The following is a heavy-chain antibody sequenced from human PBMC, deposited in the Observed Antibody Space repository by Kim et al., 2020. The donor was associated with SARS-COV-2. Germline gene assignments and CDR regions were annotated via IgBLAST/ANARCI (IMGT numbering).Heavy chain of an antibody. CDR3: TRDLEL. D-gene: IGHD1-7*01. V-gene: IGHV3-11*06. J-gene: IGHJ4*02. Sequence: VEGRFTVSRDNAKNSLYLQMNSLRAEDTAVYYCTRDLELWGQGTLVTVSS.